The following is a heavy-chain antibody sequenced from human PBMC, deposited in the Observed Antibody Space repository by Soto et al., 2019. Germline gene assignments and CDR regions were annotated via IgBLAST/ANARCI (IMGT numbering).Heavy chain of an antibody. J-gene: IGHJ4*02. CDR2: IIPIFGTP. Sequence: QVQLVQSGAEVKKPGSSVKVSCKASGGTFSSYAISWVRQAPGQGLEWMGGIIPIFGTPTYTQKFQGRVTITAAESTSTAYMELSRLRSEDTAVYYCARGWGIYGDYWGGFFDYWGQGTLVTVSS. CDR3: ARGWGIYGDYWGGFFDY. D-gene: IGHD4-17*01. CDR1: GGTFSSYA. V-gene: IGHV1-69*01.